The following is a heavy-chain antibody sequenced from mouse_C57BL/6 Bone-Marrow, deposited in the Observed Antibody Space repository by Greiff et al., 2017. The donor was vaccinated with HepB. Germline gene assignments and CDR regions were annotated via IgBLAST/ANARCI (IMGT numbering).Heavy chain of an antibody. CDR3: ARGRLRAFDY. J-gene: IGHJ2*01. CDR2: ISYDGSN. D-gene: IGHD1-1*01. Sequence: EVQLVESGPGLVKPSQSLSLTCSVTGYSITSGYYWNWIRQFPGNKLEWMGYISYDGSNNYNPSLKNRISITRDTSKNQFFLKLNSVTTEDAATYYCARGRLRAFDYWGQGTTLTVSS. V-gene: IGHV3-6*01. CDR1: GYSITSGYY.